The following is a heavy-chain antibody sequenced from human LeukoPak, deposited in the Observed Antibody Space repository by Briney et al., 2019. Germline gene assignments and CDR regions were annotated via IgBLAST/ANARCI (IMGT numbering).Heavy chain of an antibody. CDR1: GGSFSGYY. V-gene: IGHV4-59*01. CDR3: ARSLYYFGSDSFDI. J-gene: IGHJ3*02. D-gene: IGHD3-10*01. Sequence: SETLSLTCAVYGGSFSGYYWNWIRQPPGKGLEWIGYIYYSGSTNYNPSLKSRVTISVDTSKNQFSLKLSSVTAADTAVYYCARSLYYFGSDSFDIWGQGTMVTVSS. CDR2: IYYSGST.